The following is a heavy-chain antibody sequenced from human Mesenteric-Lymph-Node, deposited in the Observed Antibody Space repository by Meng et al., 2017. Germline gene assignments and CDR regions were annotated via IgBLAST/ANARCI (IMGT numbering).Heavy chain of an antibody. CDR2: IHHSGST. D-gene: IGHD3-22*01. CDR3: ARSLPYYDGSGHWYHFDY. CDR1: GASISSNNL. Sequence: GPGLVRPSGTLLLTCAVSGASISSNNLWSWVRQSQGKGLEWIGEIHHSGSTNYNPSLKSRVTISVDKSKNQFSLKLSAVTAADTAVYYCARSLPYYDGSGHWYHFDYWGQGTLVTVSS. V-gene: IGHV4-4*02. J-gene: IGHJ4*02.